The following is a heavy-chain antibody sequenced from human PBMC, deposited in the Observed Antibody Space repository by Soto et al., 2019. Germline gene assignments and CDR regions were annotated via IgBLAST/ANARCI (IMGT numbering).Heavy chain of an antibody. Sequence: GESLKISCKGSGYSFTSYWIGWVRQMPGKGLEWMGIIYPGDSDTRYSPSFQGQVTISADKSISTAYLQWSSLKASDTAMYYCAILGYCSSTSSPSPRLYGMDVWGQGTTVTVSS. D-gene: IGHD2-2*01. CDR2: IYPGDSDT. CDR3: AILGYCSSTSSPSPRLYGMDV. J-gene: IGHJ6*02. V-gene: IGHV5-51*01. CDR1: GYSFTSYW.